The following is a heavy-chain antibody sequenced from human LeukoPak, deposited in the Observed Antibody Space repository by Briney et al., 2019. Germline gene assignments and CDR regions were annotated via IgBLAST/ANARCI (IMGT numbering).Heavy chain of an antibody. CDR3: ARLDDSRWFDP. CDR2: IYYSGST. CDR1: GGSISSYY. J-gene: IGHJ5*02. V-gene: IGHV4-59*01. D-gene: IGHD3-3*01. Sequence: SETLSLTCTVSGGSISSYYWSWIRQPPGKGLEWIGYIYYSGSTNYNPSLKSRVTISVDTSKNQFSLKLSSVTAADTAVYYCARLDDSRWFDPWGQGTLVTVSS.